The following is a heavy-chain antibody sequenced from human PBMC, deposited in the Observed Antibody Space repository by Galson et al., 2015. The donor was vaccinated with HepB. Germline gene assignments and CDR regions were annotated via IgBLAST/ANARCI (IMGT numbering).Heavy chain of an antibody. CDR3: ARSDYRANGFDP. CDR2: ISPSGSST. Sequence: SLTLSCEASGYTFTSYSMHWVRQAPGQGLEWMAIISPSGSSTSYAQKFKGRVTMTRDTSTNTVYMQMSSLRSEDTAVYYWARSDYRANGFDPWGQGTLVTVSS. J-gene: IGHJ5*02. D-gene: IGHD3-16*01. CDR1: GYTFTSYS. V-gene: IGHV1-46*03.